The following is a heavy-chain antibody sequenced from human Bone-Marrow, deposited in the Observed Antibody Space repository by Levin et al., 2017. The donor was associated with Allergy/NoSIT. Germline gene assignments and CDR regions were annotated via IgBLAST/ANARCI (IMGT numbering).Heavy chain of an antibody. D-gene: IGHD1-26*01. V-gene: IGHV3-74*01. CDR3: ATGSGSPFSY. Sequence: LSLPCAASGFSFSSYWMHWVRQAPGKGLQWVSRINTDGSITNHADSVKGRFTISRDNAKSTLYLQMTSLRDEDTAVYYCATGSGSPFSYWGQGTLLTVSS. CDR2: INTDGSIT. CDR1: GFSFSSYW. J-gene: IGHJ4*02.